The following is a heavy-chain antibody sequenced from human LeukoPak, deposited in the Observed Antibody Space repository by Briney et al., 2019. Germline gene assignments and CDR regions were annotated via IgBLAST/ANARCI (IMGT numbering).Heavy chain of an antibody. CDR2: MFHNENS. CDR3: TRAGGSGSLLDAFDI. V-gene: IGHV4-30-2*01. Sequence: PSETLSLTCAVSGGSISSGDYSWSWIRQPPGRGLEWIGHMFHNENSYYNPSLKSRVTISVDRSKNQFSLMLSSMTDADTDVYYCTRAGGSGSLLDAFDIWGQGTMVTVSS. J-gene: IGHJ3*02. D-gene: IGHD3-10*01. CDR1: GGSISSGDYS.